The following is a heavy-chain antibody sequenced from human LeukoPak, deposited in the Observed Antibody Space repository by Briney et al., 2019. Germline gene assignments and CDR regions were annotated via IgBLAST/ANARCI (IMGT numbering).Heavy chain of an antibody. CDR2: ISENGDNA. CDR1: GFMFSHYG. J-gene: IGHJ4*02. V-gene: IGHV3-23*01. D-gene: IGHD4/OR15-4a*01. Sequence: GGSLRLSCAASGFMFSHYGMRWVRQAPGKGLEWVSGISENGDNAYYADSVKGRFTISRDNPRDTLYLQMNSLRGEDTAVYYCAQGLYYFDYWGQGTLVTVSS. CDR3: AQGLYYFDY.